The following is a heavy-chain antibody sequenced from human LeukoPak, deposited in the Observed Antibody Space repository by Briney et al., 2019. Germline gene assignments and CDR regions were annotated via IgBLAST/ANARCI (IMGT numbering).Heavy chain of an antibody. CDR1: GFTFSDYY. CDR2: INHSGST. J-gene: IGHJ5*02. Sequence: GSLRLSCAASGFTFSDYYMSWIRQAPGKGLEWIGEINHSGSTNYNPSLKSRVTISVDTSKNQFSLKLSSVTAADTAVYYCARVSIRLRFLEWLPDNWFDPWGQGTLVTVSS. D-gene: IGHD3-3*01. CDR3: ARVSIRLRFLEWLPDNWFDP. V-gene: IGHV4-34*01.